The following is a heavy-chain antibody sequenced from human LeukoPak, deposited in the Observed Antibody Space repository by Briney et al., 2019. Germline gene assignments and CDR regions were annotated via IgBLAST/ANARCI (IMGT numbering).Heavy chain of an antibody. Sequence: GGSLRLSCAASRFIFSSYGMHWVRQAPGKGLEGMAFIRYDGNNKYYADSVKGRFTISRDNSKNTLSLHMNSLRAEDTAVYYCAKSPLLSSSNWYYFDYWGQGTLVTVSS. CDR3: AKSPLLSSSNWYYFDY. V-gene: IGHV3-30*02. D-gene: IGHD6-13*01. CDR1: RFIFSSYG. J-gene: IGHJ4*02. CDR2: IRYDGNNK.